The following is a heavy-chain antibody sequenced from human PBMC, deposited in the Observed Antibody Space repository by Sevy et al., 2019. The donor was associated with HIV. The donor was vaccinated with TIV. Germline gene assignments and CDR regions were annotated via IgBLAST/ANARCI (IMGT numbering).Heavy chain of an antibody. CDR1: GFTFSDYY. D-gene: IGHD3-16*01. CDR3: ARDEMITFGGANFDY. CDR2: ISSSGSTI. Sequence: GGSLRLSCAASGFTFSDYYMSWIRQAPGKGLEWVSYISSSGSTIYYADSVKGRFTISRDNAKNSLYLQMNSLRAEDMAVYYCARDEMITFGGANFDYWGQGTLVTVSS. V-gene: IGHV3-11*01. J-gene: IGHJ4*02.